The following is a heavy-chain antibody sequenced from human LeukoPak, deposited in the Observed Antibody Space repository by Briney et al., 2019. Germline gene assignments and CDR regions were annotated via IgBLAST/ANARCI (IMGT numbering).Heavy chain of an antibody. V-gene: IGHV1-18*01. CDR2: ISAYNGNT. Sequence: ASVKVSCKASGYTFTSYGISWVRQAPGQGLEWMGWISAYNGNTNYAQKLQGRVTMTTDTSTSTAYMELRSLRSDDTAVYYCARERDSGSYPNPYYCYYGMDVWGQGTTVTVSS. CDR3: ARERDSGSYPNPYYCYYGMDV. CDR1: GYTFTSYG. J-gene: IGHJ6*02. D-gene: IGHD1-26*01.